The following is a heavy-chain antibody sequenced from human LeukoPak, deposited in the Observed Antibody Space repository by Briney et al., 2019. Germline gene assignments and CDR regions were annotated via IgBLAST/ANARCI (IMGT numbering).Heavy chain of an antibody. D-gene: IGHD3-22*01. CDR3: ARSYYDSSGYFQH. J-gene: IGHJ1*01. CDR2: INPNSSGT. Sequence: ASVKVSCKASGYTFTGYFIHWVRQAPGQGLECMGWINPNSSGTNYAQKFQGRVTITTDESTSTAYMELSSLRSEDTAVYYCARSYYDSSGYFQHWGQGTLVTVSS. V-gene: IGHV1-2*02. CDR1: GYTFTGYF.